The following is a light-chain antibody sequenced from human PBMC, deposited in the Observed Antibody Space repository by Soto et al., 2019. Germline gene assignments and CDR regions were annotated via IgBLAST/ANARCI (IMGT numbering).Light chain of an antibody. J-gene: IGLJ1*01. CDR2: EVS. CDR3: SSYTGSSTLV. CDR1: SSDVGAYNY. V-gene: IGLV2-14*01. Sequence: QSALTQPASVSGSPGQSITISCTGTSSDVGAYNYVSWYQQHPGKAPKFMIYEVSNRPSGVSNRFSGSKSGNTASLTIFGLQAEDEADYYCSSYTGSSTLVFGTGTKLTVL.